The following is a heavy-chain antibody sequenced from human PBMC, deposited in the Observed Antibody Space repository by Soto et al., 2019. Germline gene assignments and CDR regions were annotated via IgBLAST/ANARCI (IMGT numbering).Heavy chain of an antibody. CDR2: ISSDGSSK. Sequence: PGGSLRLSCATSGFSFSSFGLHWVRQTPGKGLEWVAAISSDGSSKDYADSVKGRFIISRDGSNNTLYLQMDRLRAEDTAVYYCAKDLWSRSSTSALDSWGQGSLVTVS. CDR1: GFSFSSFG. D-gene: IGHD2-21*01. V-gene: IGHV3-30*18. CDR3: AKDLWSRSSTSALDS. J-gene: IGHJ4*02.